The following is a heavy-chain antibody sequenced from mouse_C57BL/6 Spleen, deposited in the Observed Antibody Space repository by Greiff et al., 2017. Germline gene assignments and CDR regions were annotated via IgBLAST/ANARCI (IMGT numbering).Heavy chain of an antibody. Sequence: VQLQQSGAELVKPGASVKISCKASGYAFSSYWMNWVKQRPGKGLEWLGQIYPGDGDTNYNGKFKGKATLTADKSSSTAYMQLSSLTSEDSAVYFCARRVYYYGSSPWYFDVWGTGTTVTVSS. J-gene: IGHJ1*03. D-gene: IGHD1-1*01. CDR2: IYPGDGDT. V-gene: IGHV1-80*01. CDR1: GYAFSSYW. CDR3: ARRVYYYGSSPWYFDV.